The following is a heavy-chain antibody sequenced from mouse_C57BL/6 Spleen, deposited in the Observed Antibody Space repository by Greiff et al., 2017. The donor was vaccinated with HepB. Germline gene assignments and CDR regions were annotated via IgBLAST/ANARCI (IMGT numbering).Heavy chain of an antibody. Sequence: QVQLQQSGAELVRPGASVTLSCKASGYTFTDYEMHWVKQTPVHGLEWIGAIDPETGGTAYNQKFKGKAILTADKSSSTAYMELRSLTSEDSAVYYCTRTTVVAGDAKDYWGQGTAVTDCS. CDR3: TRTTVVAGDAKDY. J-gene: IGHJ4*01. V-gene: IGHV1-15*01. CDR1: GYTFTDYE. CDR2: IDPETGGT. D-gene: IGHD1-1*01.